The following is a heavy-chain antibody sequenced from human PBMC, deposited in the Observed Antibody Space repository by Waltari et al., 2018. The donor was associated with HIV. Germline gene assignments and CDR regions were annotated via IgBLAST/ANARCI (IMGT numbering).Heavy chain of an antibody. CDR2: IYYTGAA. V-gene: IGHV4-39*01. Sequence: QLQLWESGPGLVGASEALSLTCFVSGGSITSTNNYWGWIRQPPGEGLEWIGSIYYTGAAYYGPSLKSRVTISVDTSKNQFSLKLCSVTATDAAVYFCARAGRSFSSRPKTFDIWGPGTMVTVSS. CDR1: GGSITSTNNY. J-gene: IGHJ3*02. CDR3: ARAGRSFSSRPKTFDI. D-gene: IGHD3-10*01.